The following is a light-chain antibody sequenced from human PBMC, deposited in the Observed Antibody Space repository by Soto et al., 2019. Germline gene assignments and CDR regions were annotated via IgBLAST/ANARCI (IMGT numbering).Light chain of an antibody. J-gene: IGLJ3*02. CDR3: SSYTVSSTRV. CDR2: EVT. Sequence: QSALTQPASVSASPGQSITISCTGTITDVGAYDYVSWYQHHPDKAPKLMIYEVTNRPSGGSNRFSGSKSGNTAYLTISGLQAEDEADYYCSSYTVSSTRVFGGGTKLTVL. CDR1: ITDVGAYDY. V-gene: IGLV2-14*01.